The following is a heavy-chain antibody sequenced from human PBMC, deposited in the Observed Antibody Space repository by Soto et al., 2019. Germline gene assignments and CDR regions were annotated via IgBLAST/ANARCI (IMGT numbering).Heavy chain of an antibody. D-gene: IGHD5-12*01. Sequence: PSETLSLTCTVSGGSVSSGSYYWSWIRHPPGKGLEWIGYIYYSGSTNYNPSLKSRVTISVDTSKNQFSLKLSSVTAADTAVYYCARGYSGYDYYFDYWGQGTLVTVSS. CDR3: ARGYSGYDYYFDY. J-gene: IGHJ4*02. CDR1: GGSVSSGSYY. CDR2: IYYSGST. V-gene: IGHV4-61*01.